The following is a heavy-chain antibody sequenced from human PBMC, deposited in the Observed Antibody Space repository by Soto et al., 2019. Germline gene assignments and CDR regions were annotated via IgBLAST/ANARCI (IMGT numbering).Heavy chain of an antibody. J-gene: IGHJ3*02. Sequence: EVQLVESGGGLVKPGGSLRLSCAASGFTFSNASMSWVRQAPGKGLEWVGRIKSKTDDGTTDYAAPVKGRFTISRDDSNNTQYLQMNSLKTEDTAVYDCTTPQWLVSDDAFDIWGQGTMVTVS. CDR2: IKSKTDDGTT. D-gene: IGHD6-19*01. CDR3: TTPQWLVSDDAFDI. V-gene: IGHV3-15*01. CDR1: GFTFSNAS.